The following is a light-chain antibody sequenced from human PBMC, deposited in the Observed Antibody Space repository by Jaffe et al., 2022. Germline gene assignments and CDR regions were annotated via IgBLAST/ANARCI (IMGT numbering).Light chain of an antibody. CDR2: TTS. Sequence: DIHMTQSPSSLSASIGDRVTITCRASQTVGTYLNWYQHKPGTAPNLLIHTTSSLRGGVPSRFSGSGSGTDFTLTITSLQPEDFATYYCQQNRNPPWTFGQGTTVEIK. J-gene: IGKJ1*01. V-gene: IGKV1-39*01. CDR1: QTVGTY. CDR3: QQNRNPPWT.